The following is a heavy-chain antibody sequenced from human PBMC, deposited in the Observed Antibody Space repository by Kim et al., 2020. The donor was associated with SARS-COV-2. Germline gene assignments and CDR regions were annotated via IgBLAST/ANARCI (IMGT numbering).Heavy chain of an antibody. CDR3: ARELTIAAAAYDYMDV. D-gene: IGHD6-13*01. V-gene: IGHV3-33*01. J-gene: IGHJ6*03. CDR2: IWYDGSNK. Sequence: GGSLRLSCAASGFTFSSYCMHWVRQAPGKGLEWVAVIWYDGSNKYYADSVKGRFTISRDKPKNTLYLQMNSLRAEDTAVYYCARELTIAAAAYDYMDVWGKGTTVTVSS. CDR1: GFTFSSYC.